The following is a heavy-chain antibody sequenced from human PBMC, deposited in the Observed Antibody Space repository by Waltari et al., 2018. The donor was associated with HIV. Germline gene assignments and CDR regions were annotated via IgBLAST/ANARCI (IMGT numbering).Heavy chain of an antibody. D-gene: IGHD3-10*01. CDR1: GFTFSNYW. V-gene: IGHV3-7*01. CDR3: AAGFNY. Sequence: EMQLEESGGGLVQPGGSLRLSCAASGFTFSNYWRSWVRQAPGKGREWGANIKQDGSEKYYVDSVKGRFTISRDNAKNSLYLQMNSLRAEDTAVYYCAAGFNYWGQGTLVTVSS. J-gene: IGHJ4*02. CDR2: IKQDGSEK.